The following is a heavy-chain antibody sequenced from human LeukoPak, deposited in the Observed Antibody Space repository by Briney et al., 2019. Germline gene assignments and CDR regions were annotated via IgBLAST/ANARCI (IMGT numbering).Heavy chain of an antibody. CDR1: GYTLTGLS. V-gene: IGHV1-24*01. J-gene: IGHJ4*02. CDR2: FDPEDGET. CDR3: ATVRRAPDYLDY. Sequence: ASVKVSCTVTGYTLTGLSMHWVRQAPGKGLEWMGGFDPEDGETTYAQKFQGRVTMTEDTSTDTAYMELSSLRSEDTVVYYCATVRRAPDYLDYWGQGTLVTVSS.